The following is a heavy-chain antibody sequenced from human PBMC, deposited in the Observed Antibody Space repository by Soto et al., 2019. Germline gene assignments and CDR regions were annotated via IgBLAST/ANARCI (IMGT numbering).Heavy chain of an antibody. CDR1: GAYVSGGYYY. CDR3: ARIVQKDGGLLSNYYYCVYV. V-gene: IGHV4-61*01. D-gene: IGHD3-10*01. Sequence: SETLSLTCTVSGAYVSGGYYYWSWIRQPPGKGLEWIAYIDYSGSTNYNHSLKSRVTISVDTSNNRFSLKLSSVTAADTSVYYCARIVQKDGGLLSNYYYCVYVWGQGTTVTVSS. J-gene: IGHJ6*02. CDR2: IDYSGST.